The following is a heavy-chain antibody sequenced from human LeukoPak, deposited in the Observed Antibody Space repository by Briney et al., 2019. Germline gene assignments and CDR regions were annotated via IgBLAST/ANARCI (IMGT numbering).Heavy chain of an antibody. Sequence: SETLSLTCAVSGGSISSSNWWSWVRQPPGKGLEWIGEIYHSGSTNYNPSLKSRVTISVDKSKNQFSLNLNSVTAADTAIYYCARAYSPVWNGSHSLFDPWGQGTLVTVSS. V-gene: IGHV4-4*02. CDR1: GGSISSSNW. CDR3: ARAYSPVWNGSHSLFDP. D-gene: IGHD1-26*01. J-gene: IGHJ5*02. CDR2: IYHSGST.